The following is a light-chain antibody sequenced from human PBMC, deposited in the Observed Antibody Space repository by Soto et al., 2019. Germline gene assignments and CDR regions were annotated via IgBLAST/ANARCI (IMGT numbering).Light chain of an antibody. J-gene: IGKJ4*01. CDR1: QSVSSSY. CDR2: GAS. CDR3: QQYGSSPGT. V-gene: IGKV3-20*01. Sequence: DIVLTQSPGTLSLSPGERVTLSCRASQSVSSSYLAWYQQKPGQAPRLLIYGASSRATGIPDRFSGSGSGTDFTLTISRLEPEDFAVYYCQQYGSSPGTFGGGTKVEI.